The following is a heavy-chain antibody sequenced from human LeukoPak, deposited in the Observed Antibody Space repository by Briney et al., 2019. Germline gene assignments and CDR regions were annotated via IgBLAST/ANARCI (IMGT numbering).Heavy chain of an antibody. CDR3: AKDFVRARTGIMVRGAPGY. CDR2: ISYDGSNK. D-gene: IGHD3-10*01. J-gene: IGHJ4*02. V-gene: IGHV3-30*18. Sequence: GGSLRLSCAASGFTFSSYGMHWVRQAPGRGLEWVAVISYDGSNKYYADSVKGRFTISRDNSKNTLYLQMNSLRAEDTAVYYCAKDFVRARTGIMVRGAPGYWGQGTLVTVSS. CDR1: GFTFSSYG.